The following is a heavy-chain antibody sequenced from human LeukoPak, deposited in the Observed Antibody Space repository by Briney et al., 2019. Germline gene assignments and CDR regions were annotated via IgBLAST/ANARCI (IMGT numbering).Heavy chain of an antibody. V-gene: IGHV3-7*03. Sequence: PGGSLRLSCAASGFTLGTFWMSRIRQAPGKGLEWVANIKQDESEKYYVDSVKGRFTISRDNAHNSLYLQMNSLRAEDTALYYCAKSAFRAARVKDAFDIWGQGTMVTVSS. CDR3: AKSAFRAARVKDAFDI. CDR1: GFTLGTFW. D-gene: IGHD6-6*01. CDR2: IKQDESEK. J-gene: IGHJ3*02.